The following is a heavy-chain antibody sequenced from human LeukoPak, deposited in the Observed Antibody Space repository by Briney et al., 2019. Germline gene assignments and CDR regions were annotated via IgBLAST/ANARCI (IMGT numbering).Heavy chain of an antibody. D-gene: IGHD1-26*01. CDR2: IRSTPYGGTT. J-gene: IGHJ5*02. CDR1: GFTFGDNN. Sequence: GGSLRLSCTASGFTFGDNNMGWFRRAPGKGLEWVGFIRSTPYGGTTQYAASVKDRFAISRDDSKSIAYLQLDSLKTEDAAVYYCARDPIVGSTPYWSDLWGQGTLVTVSS. CDR3: ARDPIVGSTPYWSDL. V-gene: IGHV3-49*03.